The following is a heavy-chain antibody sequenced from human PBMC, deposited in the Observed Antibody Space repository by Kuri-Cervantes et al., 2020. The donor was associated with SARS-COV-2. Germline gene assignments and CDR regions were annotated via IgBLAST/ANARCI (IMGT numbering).Heavy chain of an antibody. CDR2: INPMFHKA. CDR3: ARQGRRGPFFDY. CDR1: GGAFSSYP. D-gene: IGHD1-26*01. V-gene: IGHV1-69*05. Sequence: SVKVSCKASGGAFSSYPLSWVRQAPGQGLEWMGEINPMFHKANFAEEFQGSVTLTTDESTSTAYMELSSLTSQDTAVYYCARQGRRGPFFDYWGQGTLVTVSS. J-gene: IGHJ4*02.